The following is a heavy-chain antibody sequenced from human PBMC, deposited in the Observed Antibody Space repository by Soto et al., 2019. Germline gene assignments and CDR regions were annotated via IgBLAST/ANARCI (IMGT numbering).Heavy chain of an antibody. D-gene: IGHD2-2*01. CDR3: ARDRDCSSTSCMGNFDY. Sequence: GGSLRLSCAASGFTFSDHYMDWVRQAPGKGLEWVSVIYSGGSTYYADSVKGRFTISRDNSKNTLYLQMNSLRAEDTAVYYCARDRDCSSTSCMGNFDYWGQGTLVTVSS. CDR1: GFTFSDHY. V-gene: IGHV3-53*01. J-gene: IGHJ4*02. CDR2: IYSGGST.